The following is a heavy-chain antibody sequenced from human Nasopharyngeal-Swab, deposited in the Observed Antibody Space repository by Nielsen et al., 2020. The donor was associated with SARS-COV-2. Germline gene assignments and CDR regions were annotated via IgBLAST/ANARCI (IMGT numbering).Heavy chain of an antibody. V-gene: IGHV2-26*01. J-gene: IGHJ6*02. Sequence: WIRQPPGKALEWLAHIFSNDEKSYSISLKSRLTISKDTSKSQVVLTMTNMDPVDTATYYCARSYDFWSGYYRYYYYGMDVWGQGTTVTVSS. CDR2: IFSNDEK. D-gene: IGHD3-3*01. CDR3: ARSYDFWSGYYRYYYYGMDV.